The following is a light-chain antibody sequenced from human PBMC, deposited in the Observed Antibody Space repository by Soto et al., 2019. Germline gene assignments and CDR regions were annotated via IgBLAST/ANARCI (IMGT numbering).Light chain of an antibody. Sequence: QSALTQPASVSGSPGQSITISCIGTSSDVGGYNYVSWYQQHPGKAPKLMIYGVSNRPSGVSNRFSGSKSGNTASLTISGPQAEDEADYYCNSYTSSSTPYVFGTGTKVTVL. J-gene: IGLJ1*01. CDR1: SSDVGGYNY. CDR2: GVS. CDR3: NSYTSSSTPYV. V-gene: IGLV2-14*01.